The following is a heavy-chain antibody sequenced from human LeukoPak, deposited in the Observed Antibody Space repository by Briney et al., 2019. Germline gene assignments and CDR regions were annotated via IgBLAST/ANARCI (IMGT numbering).Heavy chain of an antibody. CDR2: ISGSGGST. CDR3: AEDGIRDFPPWT. CDR1: GFTFSSYA. V-gene: IGHV3-23*01. Sequence: PGGSLRLSCAASGFTFSSYAMSWVRQAPGKGLEWVSAISGSGGSTYYADSVKGRFTISRDNSKNTLYLQMNSLRAEDTAVYFCAEDGIRDFPPWTWGQGTLVTVSS. J-gene: IGHJ5*02. D-gene: IGHD3-9*01.